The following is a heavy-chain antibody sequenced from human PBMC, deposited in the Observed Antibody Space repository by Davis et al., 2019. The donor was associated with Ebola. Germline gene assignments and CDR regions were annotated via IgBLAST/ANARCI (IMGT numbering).Heavy chain of an antibody. CDR2: IIPIFGTA. Sequence: SVKVSCKASGGTFSSYAISWVRQAPGQGLEWMGGIIPIFGTANYAQKFQGRVTITADKSTSTAYMELSSLRSEDTAVYYCARVTTVMYYYGMDVWGQGTTVTVSS. D-gene: IGHD4-17*01. CDR3: ARVTTVMYYYGMDV. CDR1: GGTFSSYA. J-gene: IGHJ6*02. V-gene: IGHV1-69*06.